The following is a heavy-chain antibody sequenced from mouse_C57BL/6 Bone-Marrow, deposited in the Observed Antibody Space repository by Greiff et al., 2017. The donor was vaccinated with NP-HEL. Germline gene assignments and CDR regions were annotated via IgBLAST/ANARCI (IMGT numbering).Heavy chain of an antibody. CDR3: ARKYYDYDGDYSAMDY. D-gene: IGHD2-4*01. V-gene: IGHV5-4*01. Sequence: EVQVVESGGGLVKPGGSLKLSCAASGFTFSSYAMSWVRQTPEKRLEWVATISDGGSYTYYPDNVKGRFTISRDNAKNNLYQQMSHLKSEDTAMYYCARKYYDYDGDYSAMDYWGQGTSVTVSS. CDR2: ISDGGSYT. CDR1: GFTFSSYA. J-gene: IGHJ4*01.